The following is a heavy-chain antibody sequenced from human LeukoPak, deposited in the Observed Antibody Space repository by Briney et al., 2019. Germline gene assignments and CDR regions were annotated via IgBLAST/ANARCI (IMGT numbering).Heavy chain of an antibody. V-gene: IGHV1-8*03. CDR3: ARGRITIFGVVIYDY. Sequence: GASVKVSCKASGYTFTSYDINWVRQATGQGLEWMGWMNPNSGNTGYAQKFQGRVTITRNTSISTAYMELSSLRSEDTAVYYCARGRITIFGVVIYDYWGQGTLVTVSS. J-gene: IGHJ4*02. D-gene: IGHD3-3*01. CDR2: MNPNSGNT. CDR1: GYTFTSYD.